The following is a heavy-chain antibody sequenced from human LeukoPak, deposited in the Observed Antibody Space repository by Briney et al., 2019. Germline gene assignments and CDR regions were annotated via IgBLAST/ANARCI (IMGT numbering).Heavy chain of an antibody. D-gene: IGHD3-10*01. J-gene: IGHJ4*02. CDR1: GGSISSYY. V-gene: IGHV4-59*01. Sequence: PSETLSLTCTVSGGSISSYYWSWIRQPPGKGLEWIGYIYYSGSTNYNPSLKSRVTISVDTSKNQFSLKLSSVTAADTAVYYCARQRLSAYYYGSGSYYFDYWGQGTLVTVSS. CDR2: IYYSGST. CDR3: ARQRLSAYYYGSGSYYFDY.